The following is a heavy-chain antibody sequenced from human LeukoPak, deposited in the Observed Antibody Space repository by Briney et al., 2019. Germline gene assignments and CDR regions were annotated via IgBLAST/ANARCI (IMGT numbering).Heavy chain of an antibody. Sequence: GRSLRLSCAASGFTFSSYGMHWVRQAPGKGLEWVAVISYDGSNKYYEDSVKGRFTISRDNSKNTLYLQMNSLRAEDTAVYYCATLGESLDYWGQGTLVTVSS. CDR3: ATLGESLDY. V-gene: IGHV3-30*03. CDR2: ISYDGSNK. CDR1: GFTFSSYG. J-gene: IGHJ4*02. D-gene: IGHD3-10*01.